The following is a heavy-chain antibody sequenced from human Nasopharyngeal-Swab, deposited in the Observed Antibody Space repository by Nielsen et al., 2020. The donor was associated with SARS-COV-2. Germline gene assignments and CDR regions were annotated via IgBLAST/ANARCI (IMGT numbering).Heavy chain of an antibody. V-gene: IGHV3-21*01. D-gene: IGHD6-13*01. J-gene: IGHJ6*02. CDR3: ARAMRVTHSSSWYGDYYYYGMDV. Sequence: VRQAPGKGLERLSSIRSSSSYIYYADSVKGRFTISRDNSKNSLYLQMNSLRDEDTAVYYCARAMRVTHSSSWYGDYYYYGMDVWGQGTTVTVSS. CDR2: IRSSSSYI.